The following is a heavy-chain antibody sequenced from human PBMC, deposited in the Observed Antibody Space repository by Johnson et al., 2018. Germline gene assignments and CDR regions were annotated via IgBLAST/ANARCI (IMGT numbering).Heavy chain of an antibody. D-gene: IGHD2-15*01. J-gene: IGHJ6*03. V-gene: IGHV4-30-4*01. CDR1: GGSISSSDYY. Sequence: QVQLQESGPGLVKPSQTLSLTCNVSGGSISSSDYYWNWIRQPPGKALEWVGYFSYSGRTYYSPSLKSRVIISVDTSKNQFPLRLNSVTAADTALYFWARSSRTHFYDYMDVWGKGTTVTVSS. CDR3: ARSSRTHFYDYMDV. CDR2: FSYSGRT.